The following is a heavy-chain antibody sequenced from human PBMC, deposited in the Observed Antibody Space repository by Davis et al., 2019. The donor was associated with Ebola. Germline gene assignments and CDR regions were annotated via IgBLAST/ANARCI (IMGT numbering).Heavy chain of an antibody. CDR2: IYSGGST. Sequence: PGGSLRLSCAASGFTVSSNYMSWVRQAPGKGLEWVSVIYSGGSTYYADSVKGRFTISRDNSKNTLYLQMNSLRAEDTAVYYCASLITMYYYYGMDVWGKGTTVTVSS. CDR3: ASLITMYYYYGMDV. D-gene: IGHD3-10*01. J-gene: IGHJ6*04. CDR1: GFTVSSNY. V-gene: IGHV3-66*01.